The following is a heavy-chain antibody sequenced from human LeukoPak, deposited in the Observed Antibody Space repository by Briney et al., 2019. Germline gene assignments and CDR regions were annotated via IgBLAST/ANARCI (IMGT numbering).Heavy chain of an antibody. CDR3: AKDRDFTMPPYYFDY. J-gene: IGHJ4*02. Sequence: GRSLRLSCAASGFTVSNYAMSWVRQAPGKGLEWVSGISGSGGSTYYADSVKGRFTVSRDNSKNTLYLQMNSLRAEDTAVYYCAKDRDFTMPPYYFDYWGQGTLVTVSS. V-gene: IGHV3-23*01. CDR2: ISGSGGST. D-gene: IGHD3-10*01. CDR1: GFTVSNYA.